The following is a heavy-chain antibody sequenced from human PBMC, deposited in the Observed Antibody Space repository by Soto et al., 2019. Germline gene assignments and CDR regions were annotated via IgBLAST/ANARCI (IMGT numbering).Heavy chain of an antibody. Sequence: SETLSLTCTVSGGSITSEGDYWSWIRQLPGKGLEWIGYIYYSGSIFYNPFLKSRASISAHSSKKQFSLKLTSMTAADTAVYYCARDMHAGFTHYFDPWGQGTLVTVSS. V-gene: IGHV4-31*03. CDR2: IYYSGSI. D-gene: IGHD1-26*01. J-gene: IGHJ5*02. CDR1: GGSITSEGDY. CDR3: ARDMHAGFTHYFDP.